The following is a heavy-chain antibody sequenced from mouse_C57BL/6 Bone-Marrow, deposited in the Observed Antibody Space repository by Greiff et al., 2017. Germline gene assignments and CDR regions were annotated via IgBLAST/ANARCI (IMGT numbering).Heavy chain of an antibody. Sequence: EVQRVESGGGLVQPGGSMKLSCVASGFTFSNYWMNWVRQSPEKGLEWVAQIRLKSDNYATHYAESVKGRFTISRDDSKSSVYLQMNNLRAEDTGIYYCTRSTGYYAMDYWGQGTSVTVSS. V-gene: IGHV6-3*01. J-gene: IGHJ4*01. CDR1: GFTFSNYW. CDR3: TRSTGYYAMDY. CDR2: IRLKSDNYAT. D-gene: IGHD4-1*02.